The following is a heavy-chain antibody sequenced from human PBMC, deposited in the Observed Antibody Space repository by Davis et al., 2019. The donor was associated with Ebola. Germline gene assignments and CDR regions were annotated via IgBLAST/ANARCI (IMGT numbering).Heavy chain of an antibody. V-gene: IGHV4-59*11. J-gene: IGHJ3*01. CDR1: GVSISRHY. CDR3: ARGGLVPAALYL. D-gene: IGHD2-2*01. Sequence: PSETLSLTCTVSGVSISRHYWSWIRQPPGKRLEWIGSIYYTGNAYYNSSLASRATTSVDTSKKQFSLRLNSVTAADTAVYYCARGGLVPAALYLWGQGTMVTVSS. CDR2: IYYTGNA.